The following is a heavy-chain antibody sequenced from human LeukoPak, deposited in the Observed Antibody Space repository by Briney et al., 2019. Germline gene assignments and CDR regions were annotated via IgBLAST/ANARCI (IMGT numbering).Heavy chain of an antibody. D-gene: IGHD1-26*01. J-gene: IGHJ4*02. CDR2: ISDSGSTI. V-gene: IGHV3-48*02. Sequence: GGSLRLSCAASGFTFSTYGMNWVRQAPGKGLEWVSYISDSGSTIYYADSVKGLFTISRDNTKNSLYLQMNSLRDEDTAVYYCAKDCSGSYPRYYFEYWGQGTLVTVSS. CDR3: AKDCSGSYPRYYFEY. CDR1: GFTFSTYG.